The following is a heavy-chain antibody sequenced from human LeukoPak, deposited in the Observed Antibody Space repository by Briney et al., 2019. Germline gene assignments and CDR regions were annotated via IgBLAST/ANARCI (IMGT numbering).Heavy chain of an antibody. CDR2: ISSSSSTI. Sequence: TGGSLRLSCAASGFTFSSYSMNWVRQAPGKGLEWVSYISSSSSTIYYADSVKGRFTISRDNAKKSLYLQMNKLRNEDTDVYYCAKDWDYGVQNNRYYGMDVWGQGTTVTVSS. J-gene: IGHJ6*02. CDR1: GFTFSSYS. D-gene: IGHD4-17*01. V-gene: IGHV3-48*02. CDR3: AKDWDYGVQNNRYYGMDV.